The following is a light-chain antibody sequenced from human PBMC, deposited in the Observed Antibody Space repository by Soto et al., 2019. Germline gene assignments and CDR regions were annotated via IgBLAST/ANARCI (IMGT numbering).Light chain of an antibody. CDR1: QGVSKW. CDR2: DAS. J-gene: IGKJ1*01. V-gene: IGKV1-5*01. CDR3: QQFNNYPL. Sequence: DIQMTQSPSTLSASIGDRVTITCRASQGVSKWLAWYQQKPGRAPKILIYDASSLESGVPSRFSGSGSGTDFTLTISSLQPEDFATYYCQQFNNYPLFGQGTKVDIK.